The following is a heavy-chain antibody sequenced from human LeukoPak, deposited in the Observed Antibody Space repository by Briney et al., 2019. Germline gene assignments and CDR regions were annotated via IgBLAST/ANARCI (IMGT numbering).Heavy chain of an antibody. Sequence: ASVKVSCKASGYTFTSYYMHWVRQAPGQGLEWMGIINPSGGSTSYAQKFQGRVTMTRDTSASTVYMELSSLRSEDTAVYYCARSPSTVTLLYWGQGTLVTVSS. J-gene: IGHJ4*02. D-gene: IGHD4-11*01. CDR2: INPSGGST. V-gene: IGHV1-46*01. CDR1: GYTFTSYY. CDR3: ARSPSTVTLLY.